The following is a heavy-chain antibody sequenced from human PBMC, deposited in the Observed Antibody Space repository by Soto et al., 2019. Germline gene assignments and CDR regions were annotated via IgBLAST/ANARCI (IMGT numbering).Heavy chain of an antibody. CDR2: ISGSGGST. Sequence: EVQLLECGGGLVQPGGSLRLSCAASGVTFSSYAMSWVRQAPGKGLEWVSAISGSGGSTYYADSVKGRFTISRDNSKNTLYLQMNSLRAEDTAVYYCAKGGSSSWPKRNAFDIWGQGTMVTVSS. CDR3: AKGGSSSWPKRNAFDI. J-gene: IGHJ3*02. V-gene: IGHV3-23*01. D-gene: IGHD6-13*01. CDR1: GVTFSSYA.